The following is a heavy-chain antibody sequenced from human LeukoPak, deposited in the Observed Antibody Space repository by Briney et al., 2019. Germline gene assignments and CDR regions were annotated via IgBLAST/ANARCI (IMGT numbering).Heavy chain of an antibody. V-gene: IGHV3-30-3*01. J-gene: IGHJ4*02. CDR2: ISYDGSNK. D-gene: IGHD3-3*01. CDR3: WVFGVVIIDY. CDR1: GFTFSSYA. Sequence: PGGSLRLSCAASGFTFSSYAVHWVRQAPGKGLEWVAVISYDGSNKYYADSVKGRFTISRDNSKNTLYLQMNSLRAEDTAVYYCWVFGVVIIDYWGQGTLVTVSS.